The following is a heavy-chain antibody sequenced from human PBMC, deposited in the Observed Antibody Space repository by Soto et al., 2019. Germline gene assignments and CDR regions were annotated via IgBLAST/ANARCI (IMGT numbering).Heavy chain of an antibody. CDR1: GGTFSSYA. Sequence: QVQLVQSGAEVKKPGSSVKVSCKASGGTFSSYAISWVRQAPGQGLEWMGGIIPIFGTANYAQKFQGRVTITEDESTSTAYMELSSLRSEDTAVYYCARAETTVTRQPYYYYYYGMDVWGQGTTVTVSS. CDR3: ARAETTVTRQPYYYYYYGMDV. V-gene: IGHV1-69*01. J-gene: IGHJ6*02. D-gene: IGHD4-17*01. CDR2: IIPIFGTA.